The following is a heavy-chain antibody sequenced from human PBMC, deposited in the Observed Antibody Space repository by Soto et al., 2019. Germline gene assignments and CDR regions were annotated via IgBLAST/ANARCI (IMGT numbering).Heavy chain of an antibody. J-gene: IGHJ4*02. CDR2: FDPEDGET. CDR1: GYTLTELS. V-gene: IGHV1-24*01. D-gene: IGHD1-26*01. Sequence: ASVKVSCKVSGYTLTELSMHWVRQAPGKGLEWMGGFDPEDGETIYAQKFQGRVTMTEDTSTDTAYMELSSLRSEDTAVYYCATDRFLDRLVIVGATAESYFDYWGQGTLVTVSS. CDR3: ATDRFLDRLVIVGATAESYFDY.